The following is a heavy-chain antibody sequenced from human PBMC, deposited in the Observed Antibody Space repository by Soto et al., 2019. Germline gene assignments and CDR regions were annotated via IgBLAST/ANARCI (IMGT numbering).Heavy chain of an antibody. Sequence: PGGSLRLSCAASGFTFSSYGMHWVRQAPGKGLEWVAVISYDGSNKYYADSVKGRFTISRDNSKNTLYLQMNSLRAEDTAVYYCAKGTPKRNQRQQWELLIPSYYYYYGMDVWGQGTTVTVSS. CDR3: AKGTPKRNQRQQWELLIPSYYYYYGMDV. J-gene: IGHJ6*02. V-gene: IGHV3-30*18. CDR1: GFTFSSYG. D-gene: IGHD1-26*01. CDR2: ISYDGSNK.